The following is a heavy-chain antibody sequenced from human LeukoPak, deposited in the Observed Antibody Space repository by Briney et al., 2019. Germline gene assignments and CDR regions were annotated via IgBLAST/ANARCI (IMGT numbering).Heavy chain of an antibody. CDR1: SGSISSSNYY. Sequence: PSQTLSLTCTVSSGSISSSNYYWSWIRQPAGGGLEWIGRISTIGITNYNPSLISRVTISIDTSKNQFSLRLRSVTAADTAVYFCARGRVSSSTWYSTYYYFFYMDFWGKGTTVTVSS. J-gene: IGHJ6*03. CDR2: ISTIGIT. V-gene: IGHV4-61*02. D-gene: IGHD4-11*01. CDR3: ARGRVSSSTWYSTYYYFFYMDF.